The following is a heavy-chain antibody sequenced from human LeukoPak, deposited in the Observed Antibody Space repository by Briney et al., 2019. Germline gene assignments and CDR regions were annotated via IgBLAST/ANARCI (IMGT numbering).Heavy chain of an antibody. CDR3: ARDGGYDSGLVDY. D-gene: IGHD3-22*01. Sequence: GGSLRLSCAASGFTFSSYWMHWVRQAPGKGLEWVAVISYDGSNKYYADSVKGRFTISRDNSKNTLYLQMNSLRAEDTAVYYCARDGGYDSGLVDYWGQGTLVTVSS. CDR2: ISYDGSNK. CDR1: GFTFSSYW. V-gene: IGHV3-30-3*01. J-gene: IGHJ4*02.